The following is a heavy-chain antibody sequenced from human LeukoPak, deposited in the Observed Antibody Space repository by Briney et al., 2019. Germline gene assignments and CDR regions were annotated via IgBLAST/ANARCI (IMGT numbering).Heavy chain of an antibody. V-gene: IGHV1-69*13. Sequence: GASVKVSCKASGGTFSSYAISWVRQAPGQGLEWMGGIIPIFGTANYAQKFQGRVTITADESTSTAYMELSSLRSEDTAVYFKQKTAYEFWSGNTFDYWGQGTLVTVSS. D-gene: IGHD3-3*01. CDR1: GGTFSSYA. CDR3: QKTAYEFWSGNTFDY. J-gene: IGHJ4*02. CDR2: IIPIFGTA.